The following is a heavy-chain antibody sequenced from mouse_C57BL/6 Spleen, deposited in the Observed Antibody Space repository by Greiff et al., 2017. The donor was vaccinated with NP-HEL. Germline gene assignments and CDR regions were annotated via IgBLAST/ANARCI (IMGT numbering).Heavy chain of an antibody. D-gene: IGHD2-5*01. CDR2: IYPGDGDT. CDR3: ARWSNYYYAMDY. Sequence: VQLQQSGAELVKPGASVKISCKASGYAFSSYWMNWVKQRPGKGLEWIGQIYPGDGDTNYNGKFKGKATLTADKSSSTAYMQLSSLTSEDSAVYFCARWSNYYYAMDYWGQGTSVTVSS. CDR1: GYAFSSYW. V-gene: IGHV1-80*01. J-gene: IGHJ4*01.